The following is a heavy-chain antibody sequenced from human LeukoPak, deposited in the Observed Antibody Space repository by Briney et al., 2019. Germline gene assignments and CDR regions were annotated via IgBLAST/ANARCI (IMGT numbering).Heavy chain of an antibody. CDR3: ARDFYSRQFDY. V-gene: IGHV3-48*04. CDR2: ISSSGSTI. Sequence: LTGGSLRLSCAASGFTFTSYAMSWVRQAPGKGLEWVSYISSSGSTIYYADSVKGRFTISRDNAKNSLYLQMNSLRAEDTAVYYCARDFYSRQFDYWGQGTLVTVSS. CDR1: GFTFTSYA. D-gene: IGHD5-18*01. J-gene: IGHJ4*02.